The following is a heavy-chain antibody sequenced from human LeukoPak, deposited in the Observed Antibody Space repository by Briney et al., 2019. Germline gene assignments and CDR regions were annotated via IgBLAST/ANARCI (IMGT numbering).Heavy chain of an antibody. J-gene: IGHJ4*02. D-gene: IGHD3-22*01. CDR3: ARASEFRGYLIDY. V-gene: IGHV3-48*03. Sequence: QTGGSLRLSCAASGFTFSSYEMNWVRQAPGKGLEWVSYISSSGSTIYYADSVKGRFTISRDNAKNSLYLQMNSLRAEDTAVYYCARASEFRGYLIDYWGQGTLVTVSS. CDR1: GFTFSSYE. CDR2: ISSSGSTI.